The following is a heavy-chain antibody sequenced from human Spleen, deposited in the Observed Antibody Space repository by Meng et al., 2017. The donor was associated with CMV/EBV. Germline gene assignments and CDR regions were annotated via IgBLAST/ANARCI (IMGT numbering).Heavy chain of an antibody. CDR1: GFTFSTYS. Sequence: GSLKISCAASGFTFSTYSMNWVRQAPGKGLEWVASISSTTTTIYYADSVKGRFAISRDNAKKSLYLRMNSLRADDTAVYYCARVPPYSSGWYDYWGQGTQVTVSS. J-gene: IGHJ4*02. D-gene: IGHD6-19*01. CDR2: ISSTTTTI. V-gene: IGHV3-21*01. CDR3: ARVPPYSSGWYDY.